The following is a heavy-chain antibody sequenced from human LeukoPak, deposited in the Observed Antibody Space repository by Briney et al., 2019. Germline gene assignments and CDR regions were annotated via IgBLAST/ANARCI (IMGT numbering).Heavy chain of an antibody. V-gene: IGHV5-51*01. CDR1: GSIFTSYW. CDR2: IYPGDSDT. D-gene: IGHD2-15*01. J-gene: IGHJ5*02. CDR3: ARKYCSGGSCGWFDP. Sequence: GASLKISCKGSGSIFTSYWIGWVRQMPGKGLEWMGIIYPGDSDTRYSPSFQGQVTISADKSISTAYLQWSSLKASDTAMYYCARKYCSGGSCGWFDPWGQGTLVTVSS.